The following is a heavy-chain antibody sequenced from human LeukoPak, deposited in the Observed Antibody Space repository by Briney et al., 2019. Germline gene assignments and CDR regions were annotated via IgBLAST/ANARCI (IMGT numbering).Heavy chain of an antibody. Sequence: GSLELSLSASWFPFSSHCIHRGRQGPGKGLEWVAVISYGGSNKYYADSVKGRFTISRDNSKNTLYLQMNSLRAEDTAVYYCAKVGWFGELLPDYWGQGTLVTVSS. D-gene: IGHD3-10*01. V-gene: IGHV3-30*18. CDR1: WFPFSSHC. CDR3: AKVGWFGELLPDY. J-gene: IGHJ4*02. CDR2: ISYGGSNK.